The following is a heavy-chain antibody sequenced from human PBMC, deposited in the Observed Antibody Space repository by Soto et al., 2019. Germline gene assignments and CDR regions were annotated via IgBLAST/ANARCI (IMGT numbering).Heavy chain of an antibody. V-gene: IGHV4-34*01. Sequence: QVQLQQCGAGLLKPSETLSLTCAVSGGSFSNYYWTWIRQPPGKGLDWMGEINHSGSTNYNPSLTSQVTISGDRSKNQSSLKLTSLTAADTAVYFCARGVRTASLTHWFDPWGQGTLVSVSS. J-gene: IGHJ5*02. CDR1: GGSFSNYY. CDR2: INHSGST. D-gene: IGHD3-10*01. CDR3: ARGVRTASLTHWFDP.